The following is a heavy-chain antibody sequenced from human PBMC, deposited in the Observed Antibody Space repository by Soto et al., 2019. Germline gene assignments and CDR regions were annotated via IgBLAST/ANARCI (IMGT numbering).Heavy chain of an antibody. CDR1: GFTFDDYG. J-gene: IGHJ4*02. CDR2: ISFSGNTI. D-gene: IGHD5-18*01. CDR3: ARRLDPLQYSDY. Sequence: GGSLRLSCAASGFTFDDYGMNWVRQAPGKRLEWVSFISFSGNTIYYADSVRGRFTISRDNAKSTLFLQMNSLRDDDTATYYCARRLDPLQYSDYWGRGALVTVSS. V-gene: IGHV3-48*02.